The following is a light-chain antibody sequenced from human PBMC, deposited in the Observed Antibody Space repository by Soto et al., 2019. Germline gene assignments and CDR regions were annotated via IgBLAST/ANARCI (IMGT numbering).Light chain of an antibody. V-gene: IGKV3-11*01. Sequence: EIVLTQSPATLSLSPGERATLSCRASQSVSSNLSWYQQKLGQAPRLLIYDAFNRATGIPARFSGSGSGTDFTLTSSNLEPEDFSVYYCQQSSSWPTFGQGTKLEIK. J-gene: IGKJ2*01. CDR3: QQSSSWPT. CDR2: DAF. CDR1: QSVSSN.